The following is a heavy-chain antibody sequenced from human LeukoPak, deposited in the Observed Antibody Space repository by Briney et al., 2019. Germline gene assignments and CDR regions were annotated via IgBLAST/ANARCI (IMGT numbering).Heavy chain of an antibody. V-gene: IGHV4-59*08. CDR1: GGSISSYY. CDR2: IYYSGST. J-gene: IGHJ1*01. CDR3: ARHTAVAGTMDAEYFQH. Sequence: SETLSLTCTVSGGSISSYYWSWIRQPPGKGLEWIGYIYYSGSTNYNPSLKSRVTISVDTSKNQFSLKLSSVTAADTAVYCCARHTAVAGTMDAEYFQHWGQGTLVTVSS. D-gene: IGHD6-19*01.